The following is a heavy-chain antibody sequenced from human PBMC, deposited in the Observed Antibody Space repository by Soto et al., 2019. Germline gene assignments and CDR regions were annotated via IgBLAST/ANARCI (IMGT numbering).Heavy chain of an antibody. CDR1: GYTFTSYG. CDR2: ISTYKGNT. CDR3: ATRSPAFDY. Sequence: QVQLVQSGPEVKKPGASAKVSCKTSGYTFTSYGIAWVRQAPGQGLEWMGWISTYKGNTNYAQKFQGRVTMTTDTSTSTAYMELRSLRSDDTAVYYCATRSPAFDYWGQGTLVTVSS. V-gene: IGHV1-18*01. J-gene: IGHJ4*02.